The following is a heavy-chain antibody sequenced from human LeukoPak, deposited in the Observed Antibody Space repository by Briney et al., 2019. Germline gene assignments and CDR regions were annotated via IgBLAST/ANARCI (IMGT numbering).Heavy chain of an antibody. CDR2: IHHSGNT. CDR1: GASFSDYY. D-gene: IGHD3-10*01. V-gene: IGHV4-34*01. J-gene: IGHJ3*02. Sequence: SETLSLTCAVYGASFSDYYWSFIRQPPGKGLEWIGEIHHSGNTNYNPSLKSQVTISLDTSRNQFSLKLNSVTAADTAVYYCAKSNGYGLVDIWGQGTMVTVSS. CDR3: AKSNGYGLVDI.